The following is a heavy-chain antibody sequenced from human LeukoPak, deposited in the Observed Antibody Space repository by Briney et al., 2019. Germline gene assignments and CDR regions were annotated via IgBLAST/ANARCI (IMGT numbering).Heavy chain of an antibody. V-gene: IGHV1-69*13. CDR2: IIPIFGTA. CDR3: ARDLGDSFDY. J-gene: IGHJ4*02. Sequence: SVKVSCKASGGTFSDYAISWVRQAPGQGLEWMGGIIPIFGTASYAQKFQGRVTITADESTSTAYMELSSLRSEDTAVYYCARDLGDSFDYWGQGTLVTVSS. CDR1: GGTFSDYA. D-gene: IGHD3-10*01.